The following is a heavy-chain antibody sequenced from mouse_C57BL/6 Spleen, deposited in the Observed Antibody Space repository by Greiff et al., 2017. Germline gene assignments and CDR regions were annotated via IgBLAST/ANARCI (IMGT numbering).Heavy chain of an antibody. CDR3: AKKKVYAMDY. V-gene: IGHV1-50*01. Sequence: VQLQQPGAELVKPGASVKLSCKASGYTFTSYWMQWVKQRPGQGLEWIGEIDPSDSYTNYNQKFKGKATLTVDTSSRTAYMQLSSLTSEDSAVYYCAKKKVYAMDYWGQGTSVTVSS. CDR1: GYTFTSYW. CDR2: IDPSDSYT. J-gene: IGHJ4*01.